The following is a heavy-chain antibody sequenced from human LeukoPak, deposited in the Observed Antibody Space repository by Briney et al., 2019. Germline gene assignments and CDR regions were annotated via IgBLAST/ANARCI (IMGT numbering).Heavy chain of an antibody. Sequence: SETLSLTCAVYGGSFSGYYWSWIRQPPGKGLEWIGEINHSGSTNYNPSLKSRVTISVDTSKNQFSLKLSSVTAADTAVYYCARHLRIYDILTGYYPLTYYYYGMDVWGQGTTVTVSS. CDR2: INHSGST. CDR1: GGSFSGYY. D-gene: IGHD3-9*01. J-gene: IGHJ6*02. V-gene: IGHV4-34*01. CDR3: ARHLRIYDILTGYYPLTYYYYGMDV.